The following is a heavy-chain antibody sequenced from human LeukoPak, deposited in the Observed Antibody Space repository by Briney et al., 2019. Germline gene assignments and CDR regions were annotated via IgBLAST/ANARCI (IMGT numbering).Heavy chain of an antibody. CDR3: ARVGYYDFWSGYPPGYFDY. CDR1: GFTVSSNY. J-gene: IGHJ4*02. Sequence: GGSLRLSCAASGFTVSSNYMSWVRQAPGKGLEWVSVIHSGGSTYYADSVKGRFTISRDNSKNTLYLQMNSLRAEDTAVYYCARVGYYDFWSGYPPGYFDYWGQGTLVTVSS. CDR2: IHSGGST. V-gene: IGHV3-66*02. D-gene: IGHD3-3*01.